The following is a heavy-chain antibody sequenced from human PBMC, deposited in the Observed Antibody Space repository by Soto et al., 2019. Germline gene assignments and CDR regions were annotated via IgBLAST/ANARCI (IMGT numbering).Heavy chain of an antibody. J-gene: IGHJ4*02. CDR1: GFTFSSYA. D-gene: IGHD3-22*01. Sequence: GGSLRLSCAASGFTFSSYAMHWVRQAPGKGLEWVAVISYDGSNKYYADSVKGRFTISRDNSKNTLYLQMNSLRAEDTAVYYCARDPYTLIVDTLHFDYWGQGILVTVSS. V-gene: IGHV3-30-3*01. CDR2: ISYDGSNK. CDR3: ARDPYTLIVDTLHFDY.